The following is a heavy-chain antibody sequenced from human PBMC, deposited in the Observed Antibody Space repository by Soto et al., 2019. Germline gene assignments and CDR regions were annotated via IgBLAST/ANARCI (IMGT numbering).Heavy chain of an antibody. CDR2: XNPNXGXX. CDR3: ALISGSYPFDY. Sequence: ASVKVSCKASGYTFTGYYMHWVRQAPGQGXEWXXXXNPNXGXXXXXXKFQGWVTMTRDTSISTAYMELSRLRYDDTAVYYCALISGSYPFDYWGQGTLVTVS. V-gene: IGHV1-2*04. D-gene: IGHD3-10*01. CDR1: GYTFTGYY. J-gene: IGHJ4*02.